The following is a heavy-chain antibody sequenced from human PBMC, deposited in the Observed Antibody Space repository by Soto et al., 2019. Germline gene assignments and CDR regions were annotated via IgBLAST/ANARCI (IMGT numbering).Heavy chain of an antibody. Sequence: GGSLRLSCAASGFTFSGSAMHWVRQASGKGLEWVGRIRSKANSYATAYAASVKGRFTISRDDSKNTAYLQMNSLKTEDTAVYYCTRHIVSGSYRYNWFDPWGQGTLVTVSS. J-gene: IGHJ5*02. CDR3: TRHIVSGSYRYNWFDP. D-gene: IGHD1-26*01. CDR1: GFTFSGSA. CDR2: IRSKANSYAT. V-gene: IGHV3-73*01.